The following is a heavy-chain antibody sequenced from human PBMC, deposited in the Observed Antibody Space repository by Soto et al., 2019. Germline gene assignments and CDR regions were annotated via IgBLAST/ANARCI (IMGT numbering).Heavy chain of an antibody. J-gene: IGHJ4*02. V-gene: IGHV3-15*07. D-gene: IGHD3-22*01. CDR2: IKSKTDGGTT. CDR1: GFTFSNAW. Sequence: GGSLRLSCAASGFTFSNAWMNWVRQAPGKGLEWVGRIKSKTDGGTTDYAAPVKGRFTISRDDSKNTLYLQMNSLKTEDTAVNYCTTSPRYYYDSSGYYYSPFFFDYWGQGTLVTVSS. CDR3: TTSPRYYYDSSGYYYSPFFFDY.